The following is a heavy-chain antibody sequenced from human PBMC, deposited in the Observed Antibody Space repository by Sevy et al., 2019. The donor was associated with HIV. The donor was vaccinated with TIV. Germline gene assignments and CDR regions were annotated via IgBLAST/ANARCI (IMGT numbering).Heavy chain of an antibody. CDR2: MNPNSGAT. Sequence: ASVKVSCKASGYTFTTYDINWVRQATGQGLEWMGWMNPNSGATGYAQNFQGRVTITGNTSISTAYLELSSLKSEDTAVYFCARGDPDSDPSGDDAFDIWGRGTMVTVSS. CDR1: GYTFTTYD. V-gene: IGHV1-8*03. J-gene: IGHJ3*02. CDR3: ARGDPDSDPSGDDAFDI. D-gene: IGHD1-26*01.